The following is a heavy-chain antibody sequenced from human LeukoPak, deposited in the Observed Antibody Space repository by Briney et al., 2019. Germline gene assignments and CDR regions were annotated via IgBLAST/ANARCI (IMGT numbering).Heavy chain of an antibody. J-gene: IGHJ3*02. D-gene: IGHD3-22*01. CDR3: ARYFYDSSGSSSDAFDI. Sequence: ASPTDSCKPSGYTFTGDYMHWGPQAPGQGLEWMGWINPNSGGTNYVQRLQGRVTMTRDTTMSTAYMELSRLRSDDSAVYYCARYFYDSSGSSSDAFDIWGQGTMVTVSS. V-gene: IGHV1-2*02. CDR2: INPNSGGT. CDR1: GYTFTGDY.